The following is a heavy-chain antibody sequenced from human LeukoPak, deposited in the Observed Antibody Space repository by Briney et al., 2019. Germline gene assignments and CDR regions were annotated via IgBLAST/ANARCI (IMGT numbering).Heavy chain of an antibody. Sequence: ASVKVSCKASGYTFSGYYMHWVRQAPGQGLEWMGWINPNSGGTNYAQKFQGRVTMTRDTSISTAYMELSRLRSDDTAVYYCARDYYDSSGYYTPPDEYYFDYWGQGTLVTVSS. CDR2: INPNSGGT. CDR3: ARDYYDSSGYYTPPDEYYFDY. CDR1: GYTFSGYY. J-gene: IGHJ4*02. D-gene: IGHD3-22*01. V-gene: IGHV1-2*02.